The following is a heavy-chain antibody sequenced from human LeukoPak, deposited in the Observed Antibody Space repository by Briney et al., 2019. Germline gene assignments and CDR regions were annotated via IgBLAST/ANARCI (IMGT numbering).Heavy chain of an antibody. CDR3: AKDGSRSHGSGRHIGSFDY. CDR1: GFTFSSYG. CDR2: IRYDGSNK. J-gene: IGHJ4*02. D-gene: IGHD3-10*01. V-gene: IGHV3-30*02. Sequence: GGSLRLSCAASGFTFSSYGMHWVRQAPGKGLEWVAFIRYDGSNKYYADSVKGRFTISRDNSRNPLYLQMNSLRAEDTAVYYCAKDGSRSHGSGRHIGSFDYWGQGTLVTVSS.